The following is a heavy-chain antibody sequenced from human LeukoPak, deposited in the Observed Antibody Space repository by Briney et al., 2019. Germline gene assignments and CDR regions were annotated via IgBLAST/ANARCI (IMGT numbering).Heavy chain of an antibody. D-gene: IGHD3-22*01. CDR3: AREGYYDSSSYYYGMDV. Sequence: ASVKVSCKASGGTFSSYAISWVRQAPGQGLEWMGRIIPILGIANYAQKFQGRVTITADKSTSTAYMELSSLRSGDTAVYYCAREGYYDSSSYYYGMDVWGQGTTVTVSS. J-gene: IGHJ6*02. CDR2: IIPILGIA. CDR1: GGTFSSYA. V-gene: IGHV1-69*04.